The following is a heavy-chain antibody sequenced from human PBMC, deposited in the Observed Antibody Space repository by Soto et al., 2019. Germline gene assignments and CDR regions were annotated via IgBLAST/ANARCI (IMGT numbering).Heavy chain of an antibody. D-gene: IGHD1-7*01. Sequence: ASVKVSCKASGYSFTSYGISWVRQAPGQGLEWMGGIIPIFGTANYAQKFQGRVTTTADESTSTAYMELSSLRSEDTAVYYCASVLELHYYYGMDVWGQGTTVTVS. CDR3: ASVLELHYYYGMDV. V-gene: IGHV1-69*13. J-gene: IGHJ6*02. CDR1: GYSFTSYG. CDR2: IIPIFGTA.